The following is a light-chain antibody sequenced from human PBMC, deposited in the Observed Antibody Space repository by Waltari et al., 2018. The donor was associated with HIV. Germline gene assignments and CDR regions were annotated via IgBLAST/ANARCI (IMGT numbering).Light chain of an antibody. CDR2: GAS. CDR1: QTISSSY. J-gene: IGKJ5*01. Sequence: SPGTLSLSPGESATLSCRASQTISSSYVAWYQQKSGQAPRLLIYGASTRATGIAERFSGSGSGTDFTLTISRVEPEDFAVFYCQQYGSSPITFGQGTRLEIK. CDR3: QQYGSSPIT. V-gene: IGKV3-20*01.